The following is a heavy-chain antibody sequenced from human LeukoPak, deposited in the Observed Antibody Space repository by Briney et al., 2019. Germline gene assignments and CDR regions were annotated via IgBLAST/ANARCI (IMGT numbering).Heavy chain of an antibody. D-gene: IGHD4-11*01. CDR2: IMQDGSEK. CDR3: AREDHSKYEY. Sequence: GGSLRLSCAASGFIFSNYWMSWVRQAPGRGLEWVASIMQDGSEKYYMDFVKGRFTISKDNAKDSLYLQINSLRAEDTAVYYCAREDHSKYEYWGQGTPVTVSS. V-gene: IGHV3-7*01. CDR1: GFIFSNYW. J-gene: IGHJ4*02.